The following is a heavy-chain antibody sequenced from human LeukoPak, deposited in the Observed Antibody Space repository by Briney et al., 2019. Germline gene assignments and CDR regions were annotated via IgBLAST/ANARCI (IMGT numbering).Heavy chain of an antibody. D-gene: IGHD3-3*01. V-gene: IGHV3-11*04. Sequence: PGGSLRLSCAASGFTFSDYYMSWIRQAPGKGLEWVSYISSSGSTIYYADSVKGRFTISRDNAKNSLYLQMNSLRAEDTAVYYCARATTIFGVVMPNDYWGQGTLVTVSS. J-gene: IGHJ4*02. CDR3: ARATTIFGVVMPNDY. CDR2: ISSSGSTI. CDR1: GFTFSDYY.